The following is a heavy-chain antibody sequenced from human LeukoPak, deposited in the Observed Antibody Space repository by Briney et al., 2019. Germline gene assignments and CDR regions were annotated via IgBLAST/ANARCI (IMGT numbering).Heavy chain of an antibody. Sequence: GGSLRLSCTASRFTFSRYSMNWVRQAPGKGLEWLANIDQHGREKHYVDSVKGRFTISRDNAKNSLYLQMNSLRGEDTAVYYCARDIRPFDYWGQGTLVTVSS. V-gene: IGHV3-7*05. CDR1: RFTFSRYS. J-gene: IGHJ4*02. D-gene: IGHD3-3*02. CDR2: IDQHGREK. CDR3: ARDIRPFDY.